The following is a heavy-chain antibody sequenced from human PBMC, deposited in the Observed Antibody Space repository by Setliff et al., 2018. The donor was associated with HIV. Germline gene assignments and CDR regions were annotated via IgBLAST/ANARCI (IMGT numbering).Heavy chain of an antibody. V-gene: IGHV3-53*01. CDR2: IYSGGST. CDR1: GLTVSRNY. CDR3: ARGSDTTGSPPELDP. J-gene: IGHJ5*02. Sequence: HPGGPLRLSCAASGLTVSRNYMTWVRQAPGKGLEWVSVIYSGGSTYYADSVKGRFTISRDNAKNTLDLQMNSLRAEDTAVYYCARGSDTTGSPPELDPWGQGTLVTVSS. D-gene: IGHD1-1*01.